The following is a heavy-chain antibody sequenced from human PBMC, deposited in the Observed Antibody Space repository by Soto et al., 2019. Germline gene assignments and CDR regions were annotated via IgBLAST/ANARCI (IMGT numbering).Heavy chain of an antibody. CDR3: ARQFCCSGAKYYYGMDV. CDR1: GFTFSSYG. V-gene: IGHV3-33*01. Sequence: PGGSLRLSCAASGFTFSSYGMHWVRQAPGKGLEWVAVIWYDGSNKYYADSVKGRFTISRDNSKNTLYLQMNSPRAEDTAVYYCARQFCCSGAKYYYGMDVWGQGTTVTVSS. J-gene: IGHJ6*02. D-gene: IGHD6-19*01. CDR2: IWYDGSNK.